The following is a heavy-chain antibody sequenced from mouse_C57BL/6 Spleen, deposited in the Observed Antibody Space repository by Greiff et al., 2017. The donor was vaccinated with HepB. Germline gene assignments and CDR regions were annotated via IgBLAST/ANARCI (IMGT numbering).Heavy chain of an antibody. V-gene: IGHV1-18*01. Sequence: EVQLQQSGPELVKPGASVKIPCKASGYTFTDYNMDWVKQSHGKSLEWIGDINPNNGGTIYNQKFKGKATLTVDKSSSTAYMELRSLTSEDTAVYYCARRLIYYGNPYFDVWGTGTTVTVSS. J-gene: IGHJ1*03. CDR3: ARRLIYYGNPYFDV. CDR1: GYTFTDYN. CDR2: INPNNGGT. D-gene: IGHD2-1*01.